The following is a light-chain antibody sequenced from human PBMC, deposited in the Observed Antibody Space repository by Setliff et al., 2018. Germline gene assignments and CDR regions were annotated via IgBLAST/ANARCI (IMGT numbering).Light chain of an antibody. J-gene: IGLJ1*01. CDR3: GAYAGSSKKS. V-gene: IGLV2-8*01. CDR1: SSDIGDYNY. Sequence: QSALSQPPSASGSPGQSVTISCTGTSSDIGDYNYVSWYQHHPGKAPKLLIYDVDKRPSGVPDRFSGSKSGNTASLTVSGLQADDEADYYCGAYAGSSKKSFGTGTKGTVL. CDR2: DVD.